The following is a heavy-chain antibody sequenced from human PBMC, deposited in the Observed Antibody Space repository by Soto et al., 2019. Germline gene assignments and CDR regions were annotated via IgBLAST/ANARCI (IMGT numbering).Heavy chain of an antibody. Sequence: SETLSLTCTVSGGSITSGGSFWSWIRQHPGKGPEWIAFIGYSGATSYNPSLASRVTISADTYKSQFSLSLRSVTAADTAVYYCARGGASSKWFAPWGQGTLVTVSS. CDR3: ARGGASSKWFAP. V-gene: IGHV4-31*03. D-gene: IGHD2-15*01. CDR2: IGYSGAT. J-gene: IGHJ5*02. CDR1: GGSITSGGSF.